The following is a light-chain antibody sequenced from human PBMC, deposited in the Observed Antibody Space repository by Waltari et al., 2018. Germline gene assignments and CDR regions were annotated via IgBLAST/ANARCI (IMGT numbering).Light chain of an antibody. Sequence: YELTQPPSVSVSPGQTVSITCSGGKLEDKYVCWYQQKTGQSPVLVMHQDSRRPSGVPERFPGSRSGNTATLTISGTQAMDEADYYCQAWDSISDVVFGGGTRLTVL. J-gene: IGLJ2*01. CDR2: QDS. CDR1: KLEDKY. V-gene: IGLV3-1*01. CDR3: QAWDSISDVV.